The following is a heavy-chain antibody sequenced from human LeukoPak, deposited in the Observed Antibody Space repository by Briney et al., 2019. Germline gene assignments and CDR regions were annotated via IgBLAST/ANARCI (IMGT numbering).Heavy chain of an antibody. J-gene: IGHJ4*02. D-gene: IGHD3-10*01. Sequence: PGGSLRLSCAASRFRFSNSWMYWVRQGPGKGPVWVSRMKTDGTRIEYADSVKGRFTISRDNAKNTLFLQMSSLRVEDTAVYYCARGADHGGSYYPDWGQGTRVTVSS. CDR1: RFRFSNSW. CDR3: ARGADHGGSYYPD. V-gene: IGHV3-74*01. CDR2: MKTDGTRI.